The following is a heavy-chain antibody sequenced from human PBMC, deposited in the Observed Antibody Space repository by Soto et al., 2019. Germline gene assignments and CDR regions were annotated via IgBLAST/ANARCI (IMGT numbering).Heavy chain of an antibody. CDR1: GGSISGYY. V-gene: IGHV4-59*01. J-gene: IGHJ5*02. CDR3: ARLPSANYQNWFDP. D-gene: IGHD3-10*01. CDR2: IYYSGST. Sequence: SETLSLTCTVSGGSISGYYWSWIRQPPGKGLEYIGYIYYSGSTNYNPSLESRVTISVDTSKNQFSLKLSSVTAADTAVYFCARLPSANYQNWFDPWGQGTLVTVS.